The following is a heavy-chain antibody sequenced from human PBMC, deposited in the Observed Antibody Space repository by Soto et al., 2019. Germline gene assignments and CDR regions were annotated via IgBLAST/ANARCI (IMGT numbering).Heavy chain of an antibody. CDR2: NIPIFGTA. D-gene: IGHD5-12*01. CDR3: AKSGYDTI. Sequence: SVKVFCKASGGTFSSYANSWLRQAPRQGLEWMVGNIPIFGTANYAQMFQGRVTITADESTSTAYMELSSLRPEDTAVYYSAKSGYDTIWGQGTLVTVSS. CDR1: GGTFSSYA. J-gene: IGHJ4*02. V-gene: IGHV1-69*13.